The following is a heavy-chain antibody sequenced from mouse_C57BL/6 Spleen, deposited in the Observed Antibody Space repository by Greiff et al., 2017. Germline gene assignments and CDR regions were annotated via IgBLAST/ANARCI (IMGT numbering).Heavy chain of an antibody. CDR2: ISNGGGST. CDR1: GFTFSDYY. Sequence: EVQLQESGGGLVQPGGSLKLSCAASGFTFSDYYMYWVRQTPEKRLEWVAYISNGGGSTYYPDTVKGRFTISRDNAKNTLYLQMSRLKSEDTAMYYCARQRDSNYFDYWGQGTTLTVSS. J-gene: IGHJ2*01. V-gene: IGHV5-12*01. D-gene: IGHD2-5*01. CDR3: ARQRDSNYFDY.